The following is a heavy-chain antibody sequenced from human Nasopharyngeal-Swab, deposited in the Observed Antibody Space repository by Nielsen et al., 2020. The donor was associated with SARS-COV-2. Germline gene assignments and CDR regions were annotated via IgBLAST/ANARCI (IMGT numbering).Heavy chain of an antibody. D-gene: IGHD3-3*01. Sequence: WVRQAPGQRLEWMGWINAGNGNTKYSQKFQGRVTITGDTSASTAYMELSSLRSEDMAVYYCARDRNYDFWSGYSGDAFDIWGQGTMVTVSS. CDR3: ARDRNYDFWSGYSGDAFDI. V-gene: IGHV1-3*01. CDR2: INAGNGNT. J-gene: IGHJ3*02.